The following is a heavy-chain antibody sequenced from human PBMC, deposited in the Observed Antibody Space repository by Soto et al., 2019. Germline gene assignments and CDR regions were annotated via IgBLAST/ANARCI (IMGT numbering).Heavy chain of an antibody. J-gene: IGHJ4*02. CDR2: IYNSGST. CDR3: ASDHQTKYYSGSGRYSKVYYCDY. Sequence: QVQLQESGPGLVKPSETLSLTCTVSGGSVSSGSYYWSWIRQPPGKGLEWIGGIYNSGSTKYNPSIMSRVTISVATSKNQFTLKLSSVTAADTAVYYCASDHQTKYYSGSGRYSKVYYCDYWGQGTLVTVSS. CDR1: GGSVSSGSYY. V-gene: IGHV4-61*01. D-gene: IGHD3-10*01.